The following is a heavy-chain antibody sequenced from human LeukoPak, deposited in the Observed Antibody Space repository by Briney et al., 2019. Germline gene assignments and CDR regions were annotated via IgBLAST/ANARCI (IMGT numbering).Heavy chain of an antibody. D-gene: IGHD2-21*02. Sequence: GGSLRLSCAASGFTFDDYAMHWVRQAPGKGLEWVSGISWNSGSIGYADSVKGRFTISRDNSKNTLYLQINSLRAEDTAVYYCAKPPRLLRPYYFDSWGQGTLVTVSS. CDR1: GFTFDDYA. J-gene: IGHJ4*02. V-gene: IGHV3-9*01. CDR3: AKPPRLLRPYYFDS. CDR2: ISWNSGSI.